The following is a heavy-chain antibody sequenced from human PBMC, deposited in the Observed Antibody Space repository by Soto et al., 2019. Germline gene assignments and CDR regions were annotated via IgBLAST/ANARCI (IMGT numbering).Heavy chain of an antibody. Sequence: GGSLRLSCAASGFTFSSSLMSWVRQAAGKGLEWVANIKQDGSEKYYVDSVKGRFTISRDNGKNSLYLQMNSLRAEDTAVYYCTTDRYYGSCGYYYEVNSYWGQGT. J-gene: IGHJ4*02. CDR3: TTDRYYGSCGYYYEVNSY. D-gene: IGHD3-22*01. CDR2: IKQDGSEK. V-gene: IGHV3-7*01. CDR1: GFTFSSSL.